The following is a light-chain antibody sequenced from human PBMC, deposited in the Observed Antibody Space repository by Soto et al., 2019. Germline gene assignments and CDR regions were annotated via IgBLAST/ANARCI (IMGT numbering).Light chain of an antibody. V-gene: IGLV2-8*01. Sequence: QSALTQPPSASGSPGQSVTIPCTGTSSDVGGYNSVSWYQQHPGKVPKLRIYEVSKRPSGVPDRFSGSKSGNTASLTVSGLQAEDEADYYCSSYAGSNNLVFGGGTKLTVL. CDR3: SSYAGSNNLV. CDR2: EVS. CDR1: SSDVGGYNS. J-gene: IGLJ2*01.